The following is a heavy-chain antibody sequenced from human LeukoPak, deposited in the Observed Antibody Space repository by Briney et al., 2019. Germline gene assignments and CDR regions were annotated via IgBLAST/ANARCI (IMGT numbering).Heavy chain of an antibody. Sequence: SETLSLTCAVYGALLSGYYWGWNRRPARKGLEWLGEINHSGSTNYNPSLKSRVTISVDTSKNQFSLKLSSVTAADTAVYYCARGVSSYDILTGYQFDYWGQGTLVTVSS. J-gene: IGHJ4*02. D-gene: IGHD3-9*01. V-gene: IGHV4-34*01. CDR3: ARGVSSYDILTGYQFDY. CDR2: INHSGST. CDR1: GALLSGYY.